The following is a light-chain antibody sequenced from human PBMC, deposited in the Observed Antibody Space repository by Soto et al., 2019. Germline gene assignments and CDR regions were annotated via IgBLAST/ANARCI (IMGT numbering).Light chain of an antibody. J-gene: IGKJ1*01. Sequence: DIQLTQSPSFLSASVGDRVTITCRASQDISDFLAWFQQKPGEVPKRLIYAASSLESGVPSRFSGSGSGTEFTLTISSLQPEDFATYYCLQNNRYPWTFGQGTKVDIK. CDR3: LQNNRYPWT. CDR1: QDISDF. V-gene: IGKV1-17*03. CDR2: AAS.